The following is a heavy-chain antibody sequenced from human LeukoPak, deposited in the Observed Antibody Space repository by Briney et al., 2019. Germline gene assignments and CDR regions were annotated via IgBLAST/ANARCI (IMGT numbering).Heavy chain of an antibody. CDR3: ERGGVLYCSSTSCYFSYYYYYMAV. Sequence: GGSVKVSCKASGYTFTSYDINWVRQATGQGLEWMRWMNPNRGNTGYAQKFQGRVTTTRDTSISTAYLERSSLISEDTAVYYCERGGVLYCSSTSCYFSYYYYYMAVWGKGTTVTVSS. V-gene: IGHV1-8*01. CDR1: GYTFTSYD. J-gene: IGHJ6*03. D-gene: IGHD2-2*01. CDR2: MNPNRGNT.